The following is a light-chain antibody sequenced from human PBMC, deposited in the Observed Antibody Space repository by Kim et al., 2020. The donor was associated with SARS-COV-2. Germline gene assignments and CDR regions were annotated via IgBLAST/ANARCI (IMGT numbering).Light chain of an antibody. V-gene: IGKV1-27*01. CDR2: AAS. J-gene: IGKJ1*01. CDR1: QDIANS. Sequence: ASVGDRVTMPCRARQDIANSLAWYQQKPGKVPQVLIYAASTLQSGVPSRFSGSGSGTEFTLTIGSLQTEDVATYYCQKYNSAPWTFGPGTKVDIK. CDR3: QKYNSAPWT.